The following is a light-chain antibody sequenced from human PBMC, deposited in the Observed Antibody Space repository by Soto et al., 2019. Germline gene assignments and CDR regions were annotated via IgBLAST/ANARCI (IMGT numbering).Light chain of an antibody. Sequence: QSVLTQLPSVSGAPGQRVTISCTGSSSNIGAGYDVHWYQQLPGTAPKLLIYNNSNRPSGVPDRLSGSKSGTSASLAITGLQAEEEADYYCQSYDSSVSRVVFGGGTTLTVL. CDR2: NNS. CDR1: SSNIGAGYD. CDR3: QSYDSSVSRVV. V-gene: IGLV1-40*01. J-gene: IGLJ2*01.